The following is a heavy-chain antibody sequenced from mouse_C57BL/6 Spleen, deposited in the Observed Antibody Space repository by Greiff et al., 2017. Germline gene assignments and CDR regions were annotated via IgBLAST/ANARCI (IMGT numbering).Heavy chain of an antibody. J-gene: IGHJ2*01. D-gene: IGHD4-1*01. CDR2: ISYDGSN. Sequence: EVQLQESGPGLVKPSQSLSLTCSVTGYSITSGYYWNWIRQFPGNKLEWMGYISYDGSNNYNPSLKNRISITRDTSKNQFFLKLNSVTTEDTATYYCARDGPLTGPFDYWGQGTTLTVSS. CDR1: GYSITSGYY. V-gene: IGHV3-6*01. CDR3: ARDGPLTGPFDY.